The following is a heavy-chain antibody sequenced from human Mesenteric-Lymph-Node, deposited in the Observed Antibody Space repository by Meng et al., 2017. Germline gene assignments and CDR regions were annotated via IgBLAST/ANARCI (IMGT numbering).Heavy chain of an antibody. CDR2: IIHGGSP. CDR3: ARRPTGINY. Sequence: QVQLQGSGAGLLKPSGTLSLTCAVYGWSFSGYYWSWIRQPPGKGLEWIGEIIHGGSPSYNPSLKSRVTISIDTSKNQLSLMLSSVTAADTAVYYCARRPTGINYWGQGTLVTVSS. D-gene: IGHD2-8*02. J-gene: IGHJ4*02. V-gene: IGHV4-34*12. CDR1: GWSFSGYY.